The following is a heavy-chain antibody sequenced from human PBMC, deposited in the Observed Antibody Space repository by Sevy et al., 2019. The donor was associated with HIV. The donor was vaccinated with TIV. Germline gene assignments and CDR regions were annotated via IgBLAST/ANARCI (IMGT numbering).Heavy chain of an antibody. Sequence: GGSLRLSCAASGFTFSSYAMSWVRQAPGKGLEWVSAIRGSGGSTYYADSVKGRFTISRDNSKNTLYLQMNSLRAEDTAVYYCAILPWDYYGSGSYYDFDYWGQGTLVTVSS. CDR2: IRGSGGST. CDR1: GFTFSSYA. J-gene: IGHJ4*02. V-gene: IGHV3-23*01. CDR3: AILPWDYYGSGSYYDFDY. D-gene: IGHD3-10*01.